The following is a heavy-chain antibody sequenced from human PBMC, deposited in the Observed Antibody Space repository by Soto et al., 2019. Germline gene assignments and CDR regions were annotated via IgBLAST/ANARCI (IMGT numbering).Heavy chain of an antibody. CDR1: GGSISSGGYY. J-gene: IGHJ5*02. V-gene: IGHV4-31*03. Sequence: QVQLQESGPGLVKPSQTLSLTCTVSGGSISSGGYYWSWIRQHPGKGLEWIGYIYYSGSTYYSPSLKSRVTISVDASKNQFSLKLSSVTAAYTAVYYCAIVDTARLRWFNPWGQGTQVSVSS. D-gene: IGHD5-18*01. CDR2: IYYSGST. CDR3: AIVDTARLRWFNP.